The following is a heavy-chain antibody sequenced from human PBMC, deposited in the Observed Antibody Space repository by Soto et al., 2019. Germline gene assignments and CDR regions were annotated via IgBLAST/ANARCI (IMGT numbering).Heavy chain of an antibody. CDR3: ARSRGEDKWLRLPPQLGYYYGMDV. J-gene: IGHJ6*02. Sequence: ASVKVSCKASGSTFTSYGISWVRQAPGQGLEWMGWISAYNGNTNYAQKLQGRVTMTTDTSTSTAYMELRSLRSDDTAVYYCARSRGEDKWLRLPPQLGYYYGMDVWGQGTTVTVSS. D-gene: IGHD5-12*01. CDR2: ISAYNGNT. CDR1: GSTFTSYG. V-gene: IGHV1-18*01.